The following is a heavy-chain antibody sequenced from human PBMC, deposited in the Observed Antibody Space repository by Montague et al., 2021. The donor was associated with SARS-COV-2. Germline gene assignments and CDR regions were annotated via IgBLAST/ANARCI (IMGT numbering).Heavy chain of an antibody. CDR3: ARGHLSVSMFVVVFTSASYYFDY. CDR1: GGSFGDDH. Sequence: SETLSLTCGVYGGSFGDDHWSWIRQPPGKGLEWIGDIKQSGSTNYNPSLKSRVTISVDTSRNQFSLKLTSVTAADTAVYFCARGHLSVSMFVVVFTSASYYFDYWGQGALVTVSP. J-gene: IGHJ4*02. CDR2: IKQSGST. D-gene: IGHD3-22*01. V-gene: IGHV4-34*01.